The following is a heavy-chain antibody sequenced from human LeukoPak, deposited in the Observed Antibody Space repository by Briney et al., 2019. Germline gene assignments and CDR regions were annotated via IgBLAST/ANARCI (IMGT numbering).Heavy chain of an antibody. Sequence: GGSLRLSCAASGFTFSSYAMHWVRQAPGKGLEWVAVISYDGSNKYYADSVKGRFTISRDNSKNTLYLQMNSLRAEDTAVYYCARDDTYYGSGTDYWGQGTLVTVSS. CDR3: ARDDTYYGSGTDY. CDR2: ISYDGSNK. V-gene: IGHV3-30*04. D-gene: IGHD3-10*01. J-gene: IGHJ4*02. CDR1: GFTFSSYA.